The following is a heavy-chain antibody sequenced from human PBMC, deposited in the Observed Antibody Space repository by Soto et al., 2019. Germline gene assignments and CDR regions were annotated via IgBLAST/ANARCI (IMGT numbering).Heavy chain of an antibody. D-gene: IGHD3-3*01. CDR3: ARGRAYYDFWSGPRSYYYYYMDV. CDR1: GYTFTSYD. V-gene: IGHV1-8*01. Sequence: QVPLVQSGAEVKKPGASVKVSCKASGYTFTSYDINWVRQATGQGLEWMGWMNPNSGHTGYAQKFQGRVTMTRNTYISTAYMELSSLRSEDTAVYYCARGRAYYDFWSGPRSYYYYYMDVWGKGTTVTVSS. CDR2: MNPNSGHT. J-gene: IGHJ6*03.